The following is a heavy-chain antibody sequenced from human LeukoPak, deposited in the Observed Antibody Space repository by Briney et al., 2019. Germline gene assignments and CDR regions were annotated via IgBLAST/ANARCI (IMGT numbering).Heavy chain of an antibody. V-gene: IGHV3-33*01. D-gene: IGHD4-23*01. CDR1: GFIFSTSG. CDR3: ARDRRFDDYGGKNGMDV. J-gene: IGHJ6*02. Sequence: PGGSLRLSCAASGFIFSTSGMHWVRQAPGKGLEWVAVIWYDGSNKYYADSVKGRFTISRDNSKNTLYLQMNSLRAEDTAVYYCARDRRFDDYGGKNGMDVWGQGTTVTVSS. CDR2: IWYDGSNK.